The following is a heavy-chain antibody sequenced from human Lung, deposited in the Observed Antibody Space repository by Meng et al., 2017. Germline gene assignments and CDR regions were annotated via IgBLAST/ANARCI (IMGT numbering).Heavy chain of an antibody. CDR2: IYNSGST. V-gene: IGHV4-30-4*01. CDR3: ARGQKGYFDL. Sequence: QVQLQESGPGMVTPSQTLPLTGPASGGSISSSNYYWSWIRQPPGKGLEWSGHIYNSGSTYYNPSLKSRITISVDTSKNQFSLKLSSVTAADTAVYYCARGQKGYFDLWGRGTLVTVSS. J-gene: IGHJ2*01. CDR1: GGSISSSNYY.